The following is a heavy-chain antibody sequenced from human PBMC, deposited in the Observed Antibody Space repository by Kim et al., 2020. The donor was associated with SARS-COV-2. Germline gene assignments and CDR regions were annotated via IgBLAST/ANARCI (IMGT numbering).Heavy chain of an antibody. J-gene: IGHJ4*02. V-gene: IGHV4-31*03. CDR2: IYYSGST. CDR3: ARDGGYGDYQLDY. D-gene: IGHD4-17*01. CDR1: GGSISSGGYY. Sequence: SETLSLTCTVSGGSISSGGYYWSWIRQHPGKGLEWIGYIYYSGSTYYNPSLKSRVTISVDTSKNQFSLKLSSVTAAETAVYYCARDGGYGDYQLDYWGQGTLVTVSS.